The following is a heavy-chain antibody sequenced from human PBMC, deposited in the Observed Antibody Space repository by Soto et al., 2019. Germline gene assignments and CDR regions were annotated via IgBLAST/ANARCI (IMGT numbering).Heavy chain of an antibody. CDR2: ISSSGTTI. J-gene: IGHJ4*02. CDR1: GFTFSSFE. CDR3: ARTPYGNYSDY. Sequence: EVQLVESGGGLVQPGGSLRLSCAASGFTFSSFEMSWVRQAPGKGLEWLSYISSSGTTIYYADSIKGRFTISRDNAKNSLSLPMSGLRADDTATYFCARTPYGNYSDYWGPGTLVTVSS. D-gene: IGHD4-17*01. V-gene: IGHV3-48*03.